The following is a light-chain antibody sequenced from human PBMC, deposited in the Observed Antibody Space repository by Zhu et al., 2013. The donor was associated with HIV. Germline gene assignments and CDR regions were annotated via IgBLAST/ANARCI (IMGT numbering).Light chain of an antibody. CDR3: QQYVSSPWT. Sequence: EIVLTQSPGTLSLSPGERATLSCRASQSVSSSYLAWYQQKAGQAPRLLIYGASSRATGIPDRFSGSGSGTDFTLTISRLEPEDFAVYYCQQYVSSPWTFGQGTKVEIK. CDR2: GAS. V-gene: IGKV3-20*01. CDR1: QSVSSSY. J-gene: IGKJ1*01.